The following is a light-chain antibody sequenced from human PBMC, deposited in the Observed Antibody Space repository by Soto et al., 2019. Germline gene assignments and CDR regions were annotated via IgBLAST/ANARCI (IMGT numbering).Light chain of an antibody. Sequence: EIVLTQSPGTLPLSPGERATLSCMASQSVSNNYLAWYQQKPGQAPKLLIYGASSGATGIPDRFSGSGSGTDFTLTISRLEPEDFAVYYCQQYGSSPRTFGQGTKVDIK. J-gene: IGKJ1*01. CDR2: GAS. CDR1: QSVSNNY. V-gene: IGKV3-20*01. CDR3: QQYGSSPRT.